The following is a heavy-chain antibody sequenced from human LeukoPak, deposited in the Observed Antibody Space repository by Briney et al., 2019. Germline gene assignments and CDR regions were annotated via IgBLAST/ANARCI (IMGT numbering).Heavy chain of an antibody. J-gene: IGHJ5*02. D-gene: IGHD6-13*01. V-gene: IGHV1-2*04. Sequence: ASVKVSCKASGYSFTGYYMHWVRQAPGQGLESMGWINPNSGGTNYAQKFQGWVTMTRDTSISTAYMELSSLRSDDTAVYYCARDSSSLYSSSWYLRHWFDPWGQGTLVTVSS. CDR1: GYSFTGYY. CDR2: INPNSGGT. CDR3: ARDSSSLYSSSWYLRHWFDP.